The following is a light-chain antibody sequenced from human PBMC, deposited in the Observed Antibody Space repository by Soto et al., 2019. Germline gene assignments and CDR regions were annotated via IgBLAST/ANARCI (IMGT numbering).Light chain of an antibody. Sequence: QSALTQPASVSGSPGQSITISCSGTSSDVGGYNYVSWYQQHPGKAPKLVSYEVSIRPSGVSNRFSGSKSANTASLTISGLQPEDEGDYYCSSYSSSSNPWVFGGGTKLTV. CDR3: SSYSSSSNPWV. J-gene: IGLJ3*02. CDR2: EVS. CDR1: SSDVGGYNY. V-gene: IGLV2-14*01.